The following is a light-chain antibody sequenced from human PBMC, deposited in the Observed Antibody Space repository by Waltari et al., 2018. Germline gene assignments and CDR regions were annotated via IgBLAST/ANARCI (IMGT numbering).Light chain of an antibody. CDR1: QSVSSY. CDR3: QQRSNWPGT. Sequence: EIVLTQSPATLSLSPGERATLSCRASQSVSSYLAWYQQKPGQAPRLLIYDASNRATGIPARFSGSGSGTEFTLTISSLQSEDFAVYYCQQRSNWPGTFGPGTKVDIK. J-gene: IGKJ3*01. V-gene: IGKV3-11*01. CDR2: DAS.